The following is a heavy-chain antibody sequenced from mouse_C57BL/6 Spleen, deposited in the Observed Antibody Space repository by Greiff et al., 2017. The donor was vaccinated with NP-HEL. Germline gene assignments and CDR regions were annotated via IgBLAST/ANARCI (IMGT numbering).Heavy chain of an antibody. CDR2: INPSNGGT. CDR3: ARSPITTVVATPFAY. Sequence: QVQLQQPGTELVKPGASVKLSCKASGYTFTSYWMHWVKQRPGQGLEWIGNINPSNGGTNYNEKFKSKATLTVDKSSSTAYMQLSSLTSEDSAVYYCARSPITTVVATPFAYWGQGTLVTVSA. D-gene: IGHD1-1*01. CDR1: GYTFTSYW. J-gene: IGHJ3*01. V-gene: IGHV1-53*01.